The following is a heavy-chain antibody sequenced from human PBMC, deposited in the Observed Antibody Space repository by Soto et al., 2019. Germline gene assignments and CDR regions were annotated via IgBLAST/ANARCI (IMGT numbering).Heavy chain of an antibody. V-gene: IGHV3-21*01. CDR2: ISASSSSI. D-gene: IGHD1-20*01. Sequence: DVQLVESGGGLVKPGGSLRLSCAASGFNFITFSMNWVRQAPGKGLEWVSSISASSSSIYYAESVKGRFTVSRDNAKNSLYLQMNSLTAEDTALYYCVRAAYNRDAFDIWGQGTTVTVSS. CDR3: VRAAYNRDAFDI. CDR1: GFNFITFS. J-gene: IGHJ3*02.